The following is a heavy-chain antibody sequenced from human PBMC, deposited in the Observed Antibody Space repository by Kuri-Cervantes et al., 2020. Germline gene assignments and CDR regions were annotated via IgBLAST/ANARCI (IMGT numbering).Heavy chain of an antibody. D-gene: IGHD1-26*01. V-gene: IGHV1-8*02. J-gene: IGHJ4*02. CDR3: ARSEVGATYY. CDR1: GGTFSSYA. CDR2: MNPNSGNT. Sequence: ASVKVSCKASGGTFSSYAISWVRQAPGQGLEWMGWMNPNSGNTGYAQKFQGRVTMTRNTSISTAYMELSSLRSDDTAVYYCARSEVGATYYWGQGTLVTVSS.